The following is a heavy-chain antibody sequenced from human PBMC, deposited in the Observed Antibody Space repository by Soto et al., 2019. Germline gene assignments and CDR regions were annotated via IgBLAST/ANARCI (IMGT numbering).Heavy chain of an antibody. CDR2: IYYSGST. CDR1: GGSISSYY. CDR3: ARHDYGGKSRAEYFQH. V-gene: IGHV4-59*08. Sequence: PSETLSLTCTVSGGSISSYYWSWIRQPPGKGLEWIGYIYYSGSTNYNPSLKSRVTISVDTSKNQFSLKLSSVTAADTAVYYCARHDYGGKSRAEYFQHWGQGTLVTVSS. D-gene: IGHD4-17*01. J-gene: IGHJ1*01.